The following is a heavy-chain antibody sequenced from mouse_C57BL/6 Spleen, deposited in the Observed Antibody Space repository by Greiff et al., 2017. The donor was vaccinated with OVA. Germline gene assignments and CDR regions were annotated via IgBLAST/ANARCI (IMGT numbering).Heavy chain of an antibody. D-gene: IGHD2-1*01. J-gene: IGHJ4*01. CDR1: GYTFTSYW. V-gene: IGHV1-69*01. CDR2: IDPSDSYT. Sequence: VQLQQPGAELVMPGASVKLSCKASGYTFTSYWMHWVKQRPGQGLEWIGEIDPSDSYTNYNQKFKGKSTLTVDKSSSTAYMQLSSLTSEDSAVYYCARRGYGNYDAMDYWGQGTSVTVSS. CDR3: ARRGYGNYDAMDY.